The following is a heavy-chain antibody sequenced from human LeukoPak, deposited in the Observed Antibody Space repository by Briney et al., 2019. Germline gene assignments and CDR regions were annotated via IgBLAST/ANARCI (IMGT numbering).Heavy chain of an antibody. Sequence: SETLSLTCTVSGGSISTGSSFCWGWICQPPGKGLEWIGSIYYSGSTYYNPSLKSRVTMSVDTSKNQFSLKLSSVTAADTAVYYCARQLYPYYFDYWGQGSLATVSS. V-gene: IGHV4-39*01. CDR2: IYYSGST. CDR3: ARQLYPYYFDY. CDR1: GGSISTGSSFC. D-gene: IGHD3-3*01. J-gene: IGHJ4*02.